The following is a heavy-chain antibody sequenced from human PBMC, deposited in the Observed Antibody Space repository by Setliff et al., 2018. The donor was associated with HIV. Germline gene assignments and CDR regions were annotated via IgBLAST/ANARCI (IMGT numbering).Heavy chain of an antibody. Sequence: PGGSLRLSCATSGFTFSTYAMNWVRQAPGKGLEWVSVIGGSGVSTYYAESVKGRFTISRDNSKNTLYLQMNSLRAEDTAVYYCAKGGFLEWSEYYYYYYYMDVWQRDHGHRLL. CDR2: IGGSGVST. CDR3: AKGGFLEWSEYYYYYYYMDV. J-gene: IGHJ6*03. V-gene: IGHV3-23*01. D-gene: IGHD3-3*01. CDR1: GFTFSTYA.